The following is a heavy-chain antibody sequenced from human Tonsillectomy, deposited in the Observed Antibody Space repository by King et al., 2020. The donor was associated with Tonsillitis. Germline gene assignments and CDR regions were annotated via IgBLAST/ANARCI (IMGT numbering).Heavy chain of an antibody. V-gene: IGHV3-48*01. Sequence: EVQLVESGGALIQPGGSLRLSCAASGFTFSSHSLHWVRQAPGKGLEWVSYISSSGRAIYYGDSVEGRFTASRDNAKNSLYLQMNSLRVEDTAVYYCVKDMGNDYGLWDVWGQGTTVIVSS. CDR1: GFTFSSHS. J-gene: IGHJ6*02. CDR2: ISSSGRAI. D-gene: IGHD4-17*01. CDR3: VKDMGNDYGLWDV.